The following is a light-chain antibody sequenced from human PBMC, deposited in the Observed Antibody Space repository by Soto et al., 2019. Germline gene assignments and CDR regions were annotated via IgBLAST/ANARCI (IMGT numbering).Light chain of an antibody. V-gene: IGKV3-15*01. CDR2: GAS. Sequence: EIVLTQSPGTLSLSPGEKATLSCRASQSVSSSYLAWYQQKLGQAPRLLIYGASTRATGIPARFSGSGSGTEFTLTISSLQSEDFAAYYCQQYNNWPLTFGGGTKVDIK. CDR1: QSVSSSY. J-gene: IGKJ4*01. CDR3: QQYNNWPLT.